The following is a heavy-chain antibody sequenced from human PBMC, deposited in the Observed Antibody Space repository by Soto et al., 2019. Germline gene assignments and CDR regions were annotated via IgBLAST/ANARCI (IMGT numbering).Heavy chain of an antibody. V-gene: IGHV4-30-4*08. J-gene: IGHJ1*01. D-gene: IGHD6-25*01. CDR2: IYYTGGT. CDR1: GGSIGSTDSY. Sequence: QVQLQESGPGLVEPSQTLSLTCTVSGGSIGSTDSYWSWIRRPPGKGLEWIGYIYYTGGTFYNPSLESQLTISLETSSNQFSRTLTSVTATDTGIYYCARGGSGWAEYFQHWGQGTLVAVSS. CDR3: ARGGSGWAEYFQH.